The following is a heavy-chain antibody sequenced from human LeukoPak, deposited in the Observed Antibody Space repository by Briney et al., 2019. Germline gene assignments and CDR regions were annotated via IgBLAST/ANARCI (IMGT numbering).Heavy chain of an antibody. CDR2: ISGSGGST. CDR1: GFTFSSYA. J-gene: IGHJ4*02. V-gene: IGHV3-23*01. CDR3: AKAGYSYGYSSDFDY. Sequence: GGSLSLSCAASGFTFSSYAMSWVRQAPGQGLEWVSAISGSGGSTYYADSVKGRFTISRDNSKNPLYLQMNSLRAEDTAVYYCAKAGYSYGYSSDFDYWGQGTLVTVSS. D-gene: IGHD5-18*01.